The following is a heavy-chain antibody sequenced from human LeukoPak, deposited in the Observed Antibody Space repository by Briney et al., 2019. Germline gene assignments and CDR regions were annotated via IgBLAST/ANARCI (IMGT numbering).Heavy chain of an antibody. Sequence: SETLSLTCTVSGGSFSNYYWSWIRQPPGKGLEWIGYIYYIGSTNYNPSLKSRVTISVDTSKNQFSLKLSSVTAADTAVYFCARNNYVTHFYGLDVWGQGTTVTVSS. CDR2: IYYIGST. V-gene: IGHV4-59*01. CDR3: ARNNYVTHFYGLDV. J-gene: IGHJ6*02. CDR1: GGSFSNYY. D-gene: IGHD4-11*01.